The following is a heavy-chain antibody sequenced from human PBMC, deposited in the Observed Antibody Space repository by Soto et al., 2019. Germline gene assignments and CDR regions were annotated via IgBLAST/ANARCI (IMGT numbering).Heavy chain of an antibody. V-gene: IGHV3-30*18. CDR3: AKGVVRGVRYYYGMDV. J-gene: IGHJ6*02. CDR2: ISYDGSNK. CDR1: GFTFSSYG. D-gene: IGHD3-10*01. Sequence: GSLRLSCAASGFTFSSYGMHWVRQAPGKGLEWVAVISYDGSNKYYADSVKGRFTISRDNSKNTLYLQMNSLRAEDTAVYYCAKGVVRGVRYYYGMDVWGQGTTVTVSS.